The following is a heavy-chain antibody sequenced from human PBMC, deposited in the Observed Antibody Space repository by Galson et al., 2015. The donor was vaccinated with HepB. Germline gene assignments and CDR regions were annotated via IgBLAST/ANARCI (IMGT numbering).Heavy chain of an antibody. CDR3: VRESSGYYDYYYYYGTDV. D-gene: IGHD3-22*01. Sequence: SLRLSCAGSGFSVGGRYMAWVRQAPGKGLEWVSIHYSGGSTDYADSVKGRFTISRDNSKKTLYLQMNSLRAEDTAVYYCVRESSGYYDYYYYYGTDVWGQGTTITVPS. CDR2: HYSGGST. J-gene: IGHJ6*02. CDR1: GFSVGGRY. V-gene: IGHV3-66*01.